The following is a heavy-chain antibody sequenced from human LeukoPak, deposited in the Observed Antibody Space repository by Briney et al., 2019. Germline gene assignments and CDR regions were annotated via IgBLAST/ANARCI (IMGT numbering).Heavy chain of an antibody. J-gene: IGHJ4*02. CDR2: ISATGST. D-gene: IGHD6-13*01. Sequence: SETLPLTCTVSGASISFYYWSWIRQPAGKGLEWIGRISATGSTIYNPSLKSRVTMSIDTSKNQFSLNLSSVTAADTAVYYCARRTSSWYFDYWGQGALVTVSS. V-gene: IGHV4-4*07. CDR1: GASISFYY. CDR3: ARRTSSWYFDY.